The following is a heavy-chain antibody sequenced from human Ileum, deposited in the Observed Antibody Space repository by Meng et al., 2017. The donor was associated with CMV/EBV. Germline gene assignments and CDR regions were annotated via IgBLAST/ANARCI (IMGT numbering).Heavy chain of an antibody. CDR3: AGHPNLQGGGSSAHFDY. D-gene: IGHD3-10*01. CDR2: IYYSRNT. CDR1: GGFPSNSNYY. V-gene: IGHV4-39*01. J-gene: IGHJ4*02. Sequence: GSLRPSCIVVGGFPSNSNYYWGWIRQPPGKGLEWIGSIYYSRNTYYNPSLKSRGTISVDTSKNQFSLKLSSVTAADTTVFYCAGHPNLQGGGSSAHFDYWGQGTLVTVSS.